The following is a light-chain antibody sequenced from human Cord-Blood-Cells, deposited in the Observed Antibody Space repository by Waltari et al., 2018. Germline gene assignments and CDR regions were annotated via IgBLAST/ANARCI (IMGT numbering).Light chain of an antibody. J-gene: IGKJ1*01. Sequence: DIVMTQSTLSLPVTPGEPASISCRSSQSLLHSNGYNYLDWYLQKPGQSPQLLIYLGSNRASGVPDRFSGSGSGTDFTLKISRVEAEDVWVYYCMQALQTPPTFGQGTKVEIK. CDR2: LGS. CDR3: MQALQTPPT. CDR1: QSLLHSNGYNY. V-gene: IGKV2-28*01.